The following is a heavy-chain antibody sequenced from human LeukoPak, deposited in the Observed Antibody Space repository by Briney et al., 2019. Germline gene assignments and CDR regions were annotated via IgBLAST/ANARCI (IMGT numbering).Heavy chain of an antibody. CDR3: ARYGGFYGSGSNPYGMDV. D-gene: IGHD3-10*01. Sequence: GGSLRLSCAASGFTVSNNYMSWVRQAPGKKLEWVSDIYSDGTTFYADSVKGRFTISRDNAKNSLYLQMNSLRAEDTAVYYCARYGGFYGSGSNPYGMDVWGQGTTVTVSS. CDR1: GFTVSNNY. V-gene: IGHV3-53*01. CDR2: IYSDGTT. J-gene: IGHJ6*02.